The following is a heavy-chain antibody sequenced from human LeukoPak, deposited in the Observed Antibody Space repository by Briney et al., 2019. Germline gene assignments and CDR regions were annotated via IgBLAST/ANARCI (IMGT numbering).Heavy chain of an antibody. CDR1: GFSFSRYG. D-gene: IGHD3-22*01. J-gene: IGHJ4*02. CDR3: ARSRSSRNYYDSSGSDY. Sequence: GGSLRLSCAASGFSFSRYGLHWVRQAPGKGLEWMAFIRDNGSTRYYADSVKGRFTVSRDNSKNTLYLQMDSLRTEDTAVYYCARSRSSRNYYDSSGSDYWGQGTLVTVSS. V-gene: IGHV3-30*02. CDR2: IRDNGSTR.